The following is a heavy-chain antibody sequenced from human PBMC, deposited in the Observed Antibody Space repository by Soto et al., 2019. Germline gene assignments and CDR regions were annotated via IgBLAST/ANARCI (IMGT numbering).Heavy chain of an antibody. D-gene: IGHD3-22*01. Sequence: EVQLLESGGGLVQPGGSLSLSCAASAFTFNNYAMSWVRQAPGKGLEWVSGIGGSGRTTYYADSVKGRFTISRDNSNNPLFLQMTSLRAEDTAVYYCAKSRYSDSSGEFYDYWGQGTLVTVSS. CDR1: AFTFNNYA. V-gene: IGHV3-23*01. CDR2: IGGSGRTT. J-gene: IGHJ4*02. CDR3: AKSRYSDSSGEFYDY.